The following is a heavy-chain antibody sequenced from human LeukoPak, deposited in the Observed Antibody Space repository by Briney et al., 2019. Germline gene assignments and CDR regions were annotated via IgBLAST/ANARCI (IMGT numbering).Heavy chain of an antibody. CDR1: GGTFSSYA. V-gene: IGHV1-69*05. CDR3: ASRPFGGSYYFDY. CDR2: IIPIFGTA. J-gene: IGHJ4*02. Sequence: SMKVSCKASGGTFSSYAISWVRQAPGQGREWMGGIIPIFGTANYAQKFQGRVTITTDESTSTAYMELSSLRSEDTAVYYCASRPFGGSYYFDYWGQGTLVTVSS. D-gene: IGHD1-26*01.